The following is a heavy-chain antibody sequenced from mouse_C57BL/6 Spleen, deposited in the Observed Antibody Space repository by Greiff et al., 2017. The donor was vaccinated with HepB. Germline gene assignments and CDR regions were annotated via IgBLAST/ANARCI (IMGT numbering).Heavy chain of an antibody. V-gene: IGHV1-15*01. CDR2: IDPETGGT. CDR3: TKGMIYGYWYFDV. D-gene: IGHD1-1*02. Sequence: VQLQQSGAELVRPGASVTLSCKASGYTFTDYEMHWVKQTPVHGLEWIGAIDPETGGTAYNQKFKGKAILTADKSSSTAYMELRSLTSEDSAVYYCTKGMIYGYWYFDVWGTGTTVTVSS. J-gene: IGHJ1*03. CDR1: GYTFTDYE.